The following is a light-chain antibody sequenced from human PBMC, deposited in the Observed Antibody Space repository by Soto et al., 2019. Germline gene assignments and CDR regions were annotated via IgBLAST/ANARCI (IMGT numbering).Light chain of an antibody. CDR1: QVISDY. Sequence: DIQLTQSPSSLSASVGDRVSITCRASQVISDYLAWYQKKEGKAPKLLIYAASTLQSGIPSRFSGSRSGTAFTLTISSLQPEDVATYYCQKYNRAPLTFGPGTKVDLK. CDR2: AAS. J-gene: IGKJ3*01. CDR3: QKYNRAPLT. V-gene: IGKV1-27*01.